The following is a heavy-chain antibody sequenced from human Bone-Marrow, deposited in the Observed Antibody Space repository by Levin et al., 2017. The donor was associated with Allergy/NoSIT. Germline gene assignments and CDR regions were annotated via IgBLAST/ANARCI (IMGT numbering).Heavy chain of an antibody. D-gene: IGHD3-16*02. V-gene: IGHV3-64D*06. CDR2: ISSDGGST. CDR1: GFTFSRYA. J-gene: IGHJ3*02. CDR3: VPLVHLGELSSPTDAFDI. Sequence: GGSLRLSCSASGFTFSRYAMHWVRQAPGKGLEYVSAISSDGGSTYYADSVKGRFTISRDNSRHTLYLQMSSLRAEDTAVYYCVPLVHLGELSSPTDAFDIWGQGTMVTVSS.